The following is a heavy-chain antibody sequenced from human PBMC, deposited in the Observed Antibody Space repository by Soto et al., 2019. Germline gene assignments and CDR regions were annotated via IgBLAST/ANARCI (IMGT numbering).Heavy chain of an antibody. J-gene: IGHJ6*03. V-gene: IGHV4-59*01. CDR2: IYYSGST. D-gene: IGHD1-1*01. CDR1: GGSISSYY. Sequence: SETLSLTCTVSGGSISSYYWSWIRQPPGKGLEWIGYIYYSGSTNYNPSLKSRVTISVDTSKNQFSLKLSSVTAADTAVYYCARLQTGKTPGHYYYYMDVWGKGTTVTVSS. CDR3: ARLQTGKTPGHYYYYMDV.